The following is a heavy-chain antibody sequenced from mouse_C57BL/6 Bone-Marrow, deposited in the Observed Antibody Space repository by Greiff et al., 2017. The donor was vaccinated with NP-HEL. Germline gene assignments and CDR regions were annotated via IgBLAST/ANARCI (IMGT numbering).Heavy chain of an antibody. Sequence: VQLQQPGAELVKPGASVKLSCKASGYTFTSYWMHWVKQRPGQGLEWIGMIHPNSGSTNYNEKFKSKATLTVDKSSSTAYMQLSSLTSEDSAVYYCARNDYDRRFAYWGKGTLVTVSA. D-gene: IGHD2-4*01. CDR1: GYTFTSYW. V-gene: IGHV1-64*01. J-gene: IGHJ3*01. CDR2: IHPNSGST. CDR3: ARNDYDRRFAY.